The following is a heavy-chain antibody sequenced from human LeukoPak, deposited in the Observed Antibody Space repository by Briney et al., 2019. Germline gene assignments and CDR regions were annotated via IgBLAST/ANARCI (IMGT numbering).Heavy chain of an antibody. V-gene: IGHV4-34*01. CDR1: GGSFSGYY. CDR2: INHSGST. CDR3: ARGEYCSSTSCYNWFDP. J-gene: IGHJ5*02. Sequence: SETLSLTCAVYGGSFSGYYWSWIRQPPGKGLEWIGEINHSGSTNYNPSLKSRVTISVDTSKNQFSLKLSSVTAADTAVYYCARGEYCSSTSCYNWFDPWGQGTLVTVSS. D-gene: IGHD2-2*01.